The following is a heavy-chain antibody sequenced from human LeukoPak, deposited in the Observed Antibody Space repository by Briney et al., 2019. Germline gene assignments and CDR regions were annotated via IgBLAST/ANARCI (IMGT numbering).Heavy chain of an antibody. Sequence: GGSLRLSCAASGFTFSSYSMNWVRQAPGKGLEWVSYISSSSSTIYYADSVKGRFTISRDNAKNSLYLQMNSLRAEDTAVYYCARLRYYYMDVWGKGTTVTISS. CDR1: GFTFSSYS. J-gene: IGHJ6*03. V-gene: IGHV3-48*01. CDR3: ARLRYYYMDV. CDR2: ISSSSSTI.